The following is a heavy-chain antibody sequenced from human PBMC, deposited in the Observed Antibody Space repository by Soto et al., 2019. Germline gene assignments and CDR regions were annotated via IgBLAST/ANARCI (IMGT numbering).Heavy chain of an antibody. CDR1: GYSFTSYC. V-gene: IGHV5-51*01. CDR2: IYPGDSDT. J-gene: IGHJ4*02. D-gene: IGHD2-15*01. Sequence: GESLKISCNGSGYSFTSYCIGLVLQMPGKGLEWMGIIYPGDSDTRYSPSFQGQVTISADKSISTAYLQWSSLKASDTAMYYCAWGSWSYYFDYWGQGTLVTVSS. CDR3: AWGSWSYYFDY.